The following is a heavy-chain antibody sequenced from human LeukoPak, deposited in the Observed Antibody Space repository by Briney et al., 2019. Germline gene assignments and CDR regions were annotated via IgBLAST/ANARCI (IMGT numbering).Heavy chain of an antibody. CDR1: GGSISSSNW. CDR3: ARSSEGRYYYDSSGFSYYYYYMDV. CDR2: IYHSGST. V-gene: IGHV4-4*02. J-gene: IGHJ6*03. D-gene: IGHD3-22*01. Sequence: SETLSLTCAVSGGSISSSNWWSWVRQLPGKGLEWIGEIYHSGSTNYNPSLKSRVTISVDTSKNQFSLKLSSVTAADTAVYYCARSSEGRYYYDSSGFSYYYYYMDVWGKGTTVTISS.